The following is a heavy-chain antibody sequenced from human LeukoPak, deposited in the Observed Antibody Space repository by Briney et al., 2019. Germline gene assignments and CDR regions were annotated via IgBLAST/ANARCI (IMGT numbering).Heavy chain of an antibody. V-gene: IGHV1-18*01. Sequence: ASVKVSCKASGYTFTSSGISWVRQAPGQGLEWMGWISAYSGNTIYAQNLQGRLTMTTDTSTSTAYVDLRSLRSDDTAVYYCAREGIDSSSPLNYWGQGTLVTVSS. CDR3: AREGIDSSSPLNY. CDR2: ISAYSGNT. D-gene: IGHD6-13*01. CDR1: GYTFTSSG. J-gene: IGHJ4*02.